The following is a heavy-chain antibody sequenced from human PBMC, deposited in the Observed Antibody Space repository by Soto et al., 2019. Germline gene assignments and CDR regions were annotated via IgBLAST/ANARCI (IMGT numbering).Heavy chain of an antibody. CDR3: AKNSECSAYSSFDY. V-gene: IGHV3-23*01. J-gene: IGHJ4*02. Sequence: EVQLLESGGGLVQPGGSLRLSCAASGLTFSSYAMSWVRQAPGKGLEWVSGISGSGISTYYADSVKGRFTISRDNSKNTLYLQMNSLRAEDTAVYYCAKNSECSAYSSFDYWGQGTLVTVSS. D-gene: IGHD3-22*01. CDR2: ISGSGIST. CDR1: GLTFSSYA.